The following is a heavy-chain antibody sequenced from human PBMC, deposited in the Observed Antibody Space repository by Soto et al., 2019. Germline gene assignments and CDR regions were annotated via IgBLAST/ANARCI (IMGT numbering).Heavy chain of an antibody. CDR1: GGSISSYY. D-gene: IGHD2-15*01. V-gene: IGHV4-59*08. CDR2: IYYSGST. J-gene: IGHJ4*02. Sequence: QVQLQESGPGLVKPSETLSLTCTVSGGSISSYYWSWIRQPPGKGLEWIGYIYYSGSTNYNTSLKCRVTISVDTSKNQFSLKLSSVTAADTAVYYCARRWGSAADYWGQGTLVTVSS. CDR3: ARRWGSAADY.